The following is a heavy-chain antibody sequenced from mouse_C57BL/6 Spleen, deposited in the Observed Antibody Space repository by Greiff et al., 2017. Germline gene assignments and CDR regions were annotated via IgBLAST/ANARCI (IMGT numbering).Heavy chain of an antibody. D-gene: IGHD3-3*01. V-gene: IGHV1-64*01. CDR2: IHPNSGST. CDR1: GYTFTSYW. Sequence: VQLQQPGAELVKPGASVKLSCKASGYTFTSYWMHWVKQRPGHGLEWIGMIHPNSGSTNYNEKFKSKATLTVDKSSSTAYMQLSSLTAEDSAVYDCARGRGTGYAMDYWGQGTSVTVSS. J-gene: IGHJ4*01. CDR3: ARGRGTGYAMDY.